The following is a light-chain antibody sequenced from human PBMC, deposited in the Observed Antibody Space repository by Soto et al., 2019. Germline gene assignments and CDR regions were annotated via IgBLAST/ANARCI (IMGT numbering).Light chain of an antibody. V-gene: IGKV1-33*01. CDR3: HQYENLPLT. CDR1: QDISKY. J-gene: IGKJ4*01. CDR2: DAS. Sequence: DIQLAQSPSSLSASVGDRVTIPCQASQDISKYLNWYQQKPGKAPKLLIYDASNLETGIPSRFSGSGSGTNFSLTITSLQPEDIATYYCHQYENLPLTFGGGTKVDIK.